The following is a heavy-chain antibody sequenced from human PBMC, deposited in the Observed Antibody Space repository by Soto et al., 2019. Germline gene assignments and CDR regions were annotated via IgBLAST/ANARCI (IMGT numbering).Heavy chain of an antibody. CDR2: ISAYNGNT. D-gene: IGHD3-16*01. J-gene: IGHJ3*02. CDR1: GYTFTGYY. CDR3: ARVQGDPRNPDAFDI. Sequence: ASVKVSCKASGYTFTGYYMHWVRQAPGQGLEWMGWISAYNGNTNYAQKLQGRVTMTTDTSTSTAYMELRSLRSDDTTVYYCARVQGDPRNPDAFDIWGQGTMVTVSS. V-gene: IGHV1-18*04.